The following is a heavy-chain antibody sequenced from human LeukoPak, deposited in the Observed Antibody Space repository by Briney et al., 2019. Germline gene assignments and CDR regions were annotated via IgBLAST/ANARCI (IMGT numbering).Heavy chain of an antibody. CDR1: VFTFSSYA. J-gene: IGHJ4*02. Sequence: PGGSLRLSCAASVFTFSSYAMHWVRQAPGKGLEWVAVISYDGSQKHYADSVKGRFTISRDNSKNTLYLQMNSLRAEDTAVYYCARVSDLLRYFDWSSYFDYWGQGTLVTVSS. V-gene: IGHV3-30-3*01. D-gene: IGHD3-9*01. CDR2: ISYDGSQK. CDR3: ARVSDLLRYFDWSSYFDY.